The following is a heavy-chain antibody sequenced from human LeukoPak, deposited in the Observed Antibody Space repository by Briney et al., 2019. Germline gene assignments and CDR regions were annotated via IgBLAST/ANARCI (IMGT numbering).Heavy chain of an antibody. CDR2: IKQDGSEK. V-gene: IGHV3-7*01. J-gene: IGHJ3*02. CDR3: ARDANWGFDAFDI. CDR1: EFTFSNYW. D-gene: IGHD7-27*01. Sequence: GGSLRLSCAASEFTFSNYWMTWVRQAPGKGLEWVANIKQDGSEKYYVDSVKGRFTISRDNAKNTLYLHMNSLRAEDTAVYYCARDANWGFDAFDIWGQGTMVTVSS.